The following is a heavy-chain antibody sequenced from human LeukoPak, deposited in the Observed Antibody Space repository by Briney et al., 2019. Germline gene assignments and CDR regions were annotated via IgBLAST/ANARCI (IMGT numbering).Heavy chain of an antibody. Sequence: SETLSLTCTVSGGSISSYYWSWIRQPAGKPLEWIGRIYASGSTNYNPSLQSRVTMSVDTSKNQFSLKLAPVTAADTAFYYCARVHDFNWLDPWGQGTLVTVSS. D-gene: IGHD1-1*01. CDR1: GGSISSYY. CDR2: IYASGST. V-gene: IGHV4-4*07. CDR3: ARVHDFNWLDP. J-gene: IGHJ5*02.